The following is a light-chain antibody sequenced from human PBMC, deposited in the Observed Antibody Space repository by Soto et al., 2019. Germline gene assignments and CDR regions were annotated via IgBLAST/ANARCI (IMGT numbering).Light chain of an antibody. Sequence: QSALTQPASVSGSPGQSITISCTGTSSDVGGYDYVSWYQQHAGKAPELMIFEVSNRPSGVSNRFSGSKSGNTASLTISGLQADDEADYYCTSYTSSSTRVFGGGTKVTVL. J-gene: IGLJ2*01. CDR2: EVS. CDR3: TSYTSSSTRV. CDR1: SSDVGGYDY. V-gene: IGLV2-14*01.